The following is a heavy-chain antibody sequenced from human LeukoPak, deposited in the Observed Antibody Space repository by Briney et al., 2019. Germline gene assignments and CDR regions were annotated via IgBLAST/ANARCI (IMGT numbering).Heavy chain of an antibody. CDR2: IYYSGST. CDR3: ARARGNSIAFDI. D-gene: IGHD4-23*01. J-gene: IGHJ3*02. V-gene: IGHV4-59*01. Sequence: SETLSLTCTVSGGSISRYYWSWIRQPPGKGLEWIGYIYYSGSTNYNPSLKSRVTISVDTSKNQFSLKLSSVTAADTAVYYCARARGNSIAFDIWGQGTMVTVSS. CDR1: GGSISRYY.